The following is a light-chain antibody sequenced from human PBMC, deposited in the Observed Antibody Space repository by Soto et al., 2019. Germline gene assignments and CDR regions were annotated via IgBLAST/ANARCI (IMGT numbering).Light chain of an antibody. J-gene: IGLJ3*02. CDR1: SSDVGGYDY. V-gene: IGLV2-14*01. Sequence: QSVLTQPASVSGSPGQSITISCTGNSSDVGGYDYVSWYQHHPGKAPKLMIYEVSNRPSGVSNRFSGSKSGNTASLTISGLQAEDEADYYCSSYTSSSTWVFGGGTKVTVL. CDR2: EVS. CDR3: SSYTSSSTWV.